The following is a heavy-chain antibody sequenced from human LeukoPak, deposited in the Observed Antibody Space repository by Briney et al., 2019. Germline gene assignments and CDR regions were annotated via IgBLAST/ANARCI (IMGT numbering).Heavy chain of an antibody. CDR2: INHSGST. CDR1: GGSFSGYY. J-gene: IGHJ4*02. CDR3: ARRQKWELLSS. Sequence: SETLSLTCAVYGGSFSGYYWSWIRQPPGKGLEWIGEINHSGSTNYNPSLKSRVTISVDTSKNQLSLKLSSVTAADTAVYYCARRQKWELLSSWGQGTLVTVSS. D-gene: IGHD1-26*01. V-gene: IGHV4-34*01.